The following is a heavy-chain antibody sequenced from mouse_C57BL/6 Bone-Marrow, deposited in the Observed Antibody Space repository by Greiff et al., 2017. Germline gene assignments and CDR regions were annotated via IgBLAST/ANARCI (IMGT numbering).Heavy chain of an antibody. CDR1: GFTFSSYA. J-gene: IGHJ3*01. CDR3: TRDRLRSAWFAY. CDR2: ISSGGDYT. Sequence: EVKVVESGAGLVKPGGSLKLSCAASGFTFSSYAMSWVRQTPEQRLEWVAYISSGGDYTYYADTVKGRFTISRDNARNTLYLQMSSLKSEDTAMYYCTRDRLRSAWFAYWGQGTLVTVSA. D-gene: IGHD1-1*01. V-gene: IGHV5-9-1*02.